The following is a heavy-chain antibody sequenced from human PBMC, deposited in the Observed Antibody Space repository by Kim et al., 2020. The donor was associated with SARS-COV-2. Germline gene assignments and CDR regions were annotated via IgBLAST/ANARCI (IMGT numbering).Heavy chain of an antibody. CDR1: GFTFSSYW. J-gene: IGHJ6*01. CDR2: IKQDGSEK. Sequence: LSLTCAASGFTFSSYWMSWVRQAPGKGLEGVANIKQDGSEKYYVDSVKGRFTISRDNAKNSLYLQMNSLRAEDTAVYYCARVSGSSSWIYYYYYYGM. D-gene: IGHD6-13*01. CDR3: ARVSGSSSWIYYYYYYGM. V-gene: IGHV3-7*03.